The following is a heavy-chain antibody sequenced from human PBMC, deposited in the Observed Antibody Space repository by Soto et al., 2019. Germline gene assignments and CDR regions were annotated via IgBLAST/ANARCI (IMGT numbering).Heavy chain of an antibody. CDR3: ARAWKIEKFGVISMSKGLDV. Sequence: SETLSLTCAVYGGSFSGYYWSWIRQPPGKGLEWIGEINHSGSTNYNPSLKSRVTISVDTSKNQFSLKLSSVTAEDTAVYFCARAWKIEKFGVISMSKGLDVWGQGTTVTVSS. V-gene: IGHV4-34*01. CDR2: INHSGST. CDR1: GGSFSGYY. J-gene: IGHJ6*02. D-gene: IGHD3-3*01.